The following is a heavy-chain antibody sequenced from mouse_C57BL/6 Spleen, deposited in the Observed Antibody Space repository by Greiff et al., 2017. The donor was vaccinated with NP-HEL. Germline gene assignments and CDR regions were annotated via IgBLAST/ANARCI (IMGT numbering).Heavy chain of an antibody. V-gene: IGHV1-62-2*01. CDR2: FYPGSGST. CDR1: GYTFTEYT. CDR3: ARRFYDGYYGFAY. Sequence: VQLQQSGAELVKPGASVTLSCKASGYTFTEYTIHWVKQRPGQGLEWIGWFYPGSGSTTYNEKFKDKATLTADKSSSTVYMELSRLTSEDSSVYFCARRFYDGYYGFAYWGQGTLVTVSA. J-gene: IGHJ3*01. D-gene: IGHD2-3*01.